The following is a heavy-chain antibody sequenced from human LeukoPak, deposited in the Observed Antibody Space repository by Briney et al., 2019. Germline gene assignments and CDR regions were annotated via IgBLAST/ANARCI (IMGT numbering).Heavy chain of an antibody. J-gene: IGHJ4*02. CDR3: ARGPPNWGYDY. CDR2: MSPNSGDT. CDR1: GYTFTSYD. V-gene: IGHV1-8*01. Sequence: GASVNVSFKASGYTFTSYDFNWVRQATGQRPEWMGWMSPNSGDTGYAQKFQDRVTMTRNTSISTAYMELSSLRSDDTAVYYCARGPPNWGYDYWGPGTLVTVSS. D-gene: IGHD7-27*01.